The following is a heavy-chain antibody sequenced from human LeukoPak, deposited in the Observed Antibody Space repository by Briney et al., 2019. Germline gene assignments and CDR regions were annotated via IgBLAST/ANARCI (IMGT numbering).Heavy chain of an antibody. CDR3: ATAVSRYTLTWGGFDI. J-gene: IGHJ3*02. CDR2: IRRITDGGTT. V-gene: IGHV3-15*01. CDR1: GFTFSSSG. D-gene: IGHD1-14*01. Sequence: LGGSLRLSCAASGFTFSSSGMSWVRQAPGKGLEWVGRIRRITDGGTTDYAAPVKGRFTISRDDSKNTLYLQMNSLKTEDAGVYYCATAVSRYTLTWGGFDIWGQGTRVTVSS.